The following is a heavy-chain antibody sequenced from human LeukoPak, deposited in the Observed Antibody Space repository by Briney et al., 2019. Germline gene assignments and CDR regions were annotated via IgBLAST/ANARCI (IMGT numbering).Heavy chain of an antibody. Sequence: PGGSLRLSCAASGFTVSSNYMSWVRQAPGKGLEWVSAISGGGGRTYYADSVKGRFTISRDNSKNTLYLQMNGLRAEDTAVYYCAKGTGYCDSSGYDPFDIWGQGTMVTVSS. CDR1: GFTVSSNY. CDR3: AKGTGYCDSSGYDPFDI. V-gene: IGHV3-23*01. D-gene: IGHD3-22*01. J-gene: IGHJ3*02. CDR2: ISGGGGRT.